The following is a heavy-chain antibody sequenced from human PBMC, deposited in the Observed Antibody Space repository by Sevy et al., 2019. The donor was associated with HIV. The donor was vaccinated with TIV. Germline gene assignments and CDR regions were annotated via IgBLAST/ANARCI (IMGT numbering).Heavy chain of an antibody. CDR2: ISAYNGNT. D-gene: IGHD6-6*01. V-gene: IGHV1-18*01. Sequence: ASVKVSCKASGYTFTSYGISWVRQAPGQGLEWMGWISAYNGNTNYAQKLQGRVTMTTDTSTSTAYMELRSLRSDDTAGYYCARDHSSPFVNWFDPWGQGTLVTVSS. CDR3: ARDHSSPFVNWFDP. CDR1: GYTFTSYG. J-gene: IGHJ5*02.